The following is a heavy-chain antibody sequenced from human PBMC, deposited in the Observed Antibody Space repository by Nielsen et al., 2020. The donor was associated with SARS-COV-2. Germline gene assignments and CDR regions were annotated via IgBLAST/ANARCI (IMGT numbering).Heavy chain of an antibody. Sequence: GESLKISCQGSGYNFATNWIAWVRQMPGKGLEWMGVVYPGDSDTRYSPSFQGQVIISFDKSITTAYLQWNSLQASDSAMYYCARLQSSTGGGMDVWGQGTAVTVSS. J-gene: IGHJ6*02. CDR3: ARLQSSTGGGMDV. CDR1: GYNFATNW. CDR2: VYPGDSDT. D-gene: IGHD6-13*01. V-gene: IGHV5-51*01.